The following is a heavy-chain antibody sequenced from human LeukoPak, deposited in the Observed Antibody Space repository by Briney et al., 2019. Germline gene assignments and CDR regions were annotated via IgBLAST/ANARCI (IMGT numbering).Heavy chain of an antibody. V-gene: IGHV3-48*04. Sequence: GGSLRLSCAASGFTFSSYSMNWVRQAPGKGLEWVSYISSSSITIYYADSVKGRFTISRDNAKNSLYLQMNSLRAEDTAVYYCARPVYSSGWYDYWGQGTLVTVSS. CDR3: ARPVYSSGWYDY. CDR1: GFTFSSYS. J-gene: IGHJ4*02. D-gene: IGHD6-19*01. CDR2: ISSSSITI.